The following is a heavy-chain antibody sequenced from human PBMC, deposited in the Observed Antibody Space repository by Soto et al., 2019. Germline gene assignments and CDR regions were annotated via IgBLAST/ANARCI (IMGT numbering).Heavy chain of an antibody. J-gene: IGHJ4*02. V-gene: IGHV1-2*04. CDR2: INPNSGGT. D-gene: IGHD2-15*01. CDR3: ARGGVVVAATPGY. Sequence: ASVKVSCKASGYTFTGYYMHWVRQAPGQGLEWMGWINPNSGGTNYAQKFQGWVTMTRDTSISTAYMELSRLRSDDTAVYYCARGGVVVAATPGYWGQGTLVTVSS. CDR1: GYTFTGYY.